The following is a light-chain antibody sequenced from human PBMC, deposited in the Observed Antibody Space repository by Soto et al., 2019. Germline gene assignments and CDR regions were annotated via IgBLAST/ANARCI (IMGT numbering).Light chain of an antibody. Sequence: QSALTQPASVSGSPGQSITISCTGSSSDVGGYDYVSWYQQHPGKAPKLMIYEVNNRPSGVSNRFSGSKSGNTASLTISGLQAEDDADYYCSSYTRISSWVFGGGTKVTVL. J-gene: IGLJ3*02. CDR3: SSYTRISSWV. V-gene: IGLV2-14*01. CDR1: SSDVGGYDY. CDR2: EVN.